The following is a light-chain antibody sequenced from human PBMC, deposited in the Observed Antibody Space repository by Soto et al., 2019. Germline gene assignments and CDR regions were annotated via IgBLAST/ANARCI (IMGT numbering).Light chain of an antibody. CDR3: PQYHHWHIN. V-gene: IGKV3-15*01. CDR1: QSVSSN. J-gene: IGKJ5*01. Sequence: EIVMTQSPATLSVSPGESATLSCRASQSVSSNLAWHQQKPGQAPRILMYDASTRATGISARFSGSGSGTEFTLTISSLQSEDFEVYYCPQYHHWHINFGKGTRLEF. CDR2: DAS.